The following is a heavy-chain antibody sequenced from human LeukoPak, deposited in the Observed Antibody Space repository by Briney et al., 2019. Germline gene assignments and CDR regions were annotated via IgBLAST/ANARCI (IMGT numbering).Heavy chain of an antibody. CDR3: ATYSYGPRSFDY. D-gene: IGHD5-18*01. V-gene: IGHV3-48*02. Sequence: PGGSLRLSCAASGFTFSSLPMNWVRQAPRKGLEWVANIDERSTVNYADSVKGRFTISRDNAKNSLYLQMNGLRDEDTAVYYCATYSYGPRSFDYWGRGTLVTVSS. J-gene: IGHJ4*02. CDR2: IDERSTV. CDR1: GFTFSSLP.